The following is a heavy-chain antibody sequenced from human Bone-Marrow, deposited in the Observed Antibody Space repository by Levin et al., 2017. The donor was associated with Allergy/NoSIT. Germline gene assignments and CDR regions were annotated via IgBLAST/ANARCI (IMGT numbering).Heavy chain of an antibody. D-gene: IGHD2-2*01. Sequence: QSGGSLRLSCAASGFTFSNNAMTWVRQAPGKGLEWVSTISGSGDTTYYADSVKGLFTISRAHSKNTVYLQMNSLRAEDTGIFFCAKVPADLYYYYGLDVWGKGTTGTVSS. V-gene: IGHV3-23*01. CDR3: AKVPADLYYYYGLDV. J-gene: IGHJ6*04. CDR2: ISGSGDTT. CDR1: GFTFSNNA.